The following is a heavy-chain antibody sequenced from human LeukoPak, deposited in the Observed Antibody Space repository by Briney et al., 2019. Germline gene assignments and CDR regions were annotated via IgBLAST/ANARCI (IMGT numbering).Heavy chain of an antibody. D-gene: IGHD3-22*01. Sequence: GGSLRLSCAASGFTFSSYSMNWVRQAPGKGLEWVSYISSSSSTIYYADSVKGRFTISRDNAKNSLYLQMNSLRDEDTAVYYCARRIGYYYDSSGYYQGGGVDYWGQGTLVTVSS. CDR2: ISSSSSTI. J-gene: IGHJ4*02. V-gene: IGHV3-48*02. CDR3: ARRIGYYYDSSGYYQGGGVDY. CDR1: GFTFSSYS.